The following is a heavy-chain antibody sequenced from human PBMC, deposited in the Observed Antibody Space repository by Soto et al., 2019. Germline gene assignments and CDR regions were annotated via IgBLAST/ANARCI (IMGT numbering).Heavy chain of an antibody. CDR1: GYTFTSYD. CDR2: MNPNSGNT. Sequence: QVQLVQSGAEVKKPGASVKVSCKASGYTFTSYDINWVRQATGQGLEWMGWMNPNSGNTGYAQKFQGRVTMTRNTSISTAYMELSSLRSEDTAVYYCAREVLEAAAFAGVRDYWGQGTLVTVSS. J-gene: IGHJ4*02. D-gene: IGHD6-13*01. V-gene: IGHV1-8*01. CDR3: AREVLEAAAFAGVRDY.